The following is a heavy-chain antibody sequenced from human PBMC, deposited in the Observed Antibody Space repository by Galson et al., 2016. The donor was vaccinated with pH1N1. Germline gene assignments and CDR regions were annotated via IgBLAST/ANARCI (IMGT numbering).Heavy chain of an antibody. V-gene: IGHV4-4*02. D-gene: IGHD4-23*01. CDR1: GGSISSRNW. J-gene: IGHJ5*02. CDR2: IYHIRGT. CDR3: ARDGGDYGGAGQYKYFDT. Sequence: ETLSLTCAVSGGSISSRNWWSWVRQPPGQGLEWIGEIYHIRGTNYTPSLQSRVTISLDKSKNHLSMNLASVTAADTAVYYCARDGGDYGGAGQYKYFDTWGQGTLVTVSS.